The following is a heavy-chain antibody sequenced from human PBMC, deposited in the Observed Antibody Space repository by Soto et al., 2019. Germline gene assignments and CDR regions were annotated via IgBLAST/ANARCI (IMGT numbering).Heavy chain of an antibody. CDR1: GGSISSSSYY. V-gene: IGHV4-39*07. D-gene: IGHD3-10*01. CDR3: ARDLPHYYGSGSYPP. CDR2: IYYSGST. Sequence: SETLSLTCTVSGGSISSSSYYWGWIRQPPGKGLEWIGSIYYSGSTYYNPSLKSRVTISVDTSKNQFSLKLSSVTAADTAVYYCARDLPHYYGSGSYPPWGQGTLVTVSS. J-gene: IGHJ4*02.